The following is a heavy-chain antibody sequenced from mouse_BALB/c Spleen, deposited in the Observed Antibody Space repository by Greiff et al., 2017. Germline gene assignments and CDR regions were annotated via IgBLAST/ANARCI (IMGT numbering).Heavy chain of an antibody. D-gene: IGHD2-1*01. J-gene: IGHJ3*01. CDR1: GYSITSGYY. Sequence: VQLQQSGPGLVKPSQSLSLTCSVTGYSITSGYYWNWIRQFPGNKLEWMGYISYDGSNNYNPSLKNRISITRDTSKNQFFLKLNSVTTEDTATYYCARADGNYWFAYWGQGTLVTVSA. CDR3: ARADGNYWFAY. V-gene: IGHV3-6*02. CDR2: ISYDGSN.